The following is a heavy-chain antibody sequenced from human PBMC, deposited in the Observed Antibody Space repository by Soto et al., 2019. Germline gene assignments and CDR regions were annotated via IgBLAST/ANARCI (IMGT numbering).Heavy chain of an antibody. V-gene: IGHV4-39*01. D-gene: IGHD4-17*01. CDR3: ARSPARYRGDYVGLSFDY. Sequence: SETLSLTCTVSGGSISSSSYYWGWIRQPPGKGLEWIGSIYYSGSTYYNPSLKSRVTISVDTSKNQFSLKLSSVTAADTAVYYCARSPARYRGDYVGLSFDYWGQGTLVPVS. J-gene: IGHJ4*02. CDR1: GGSISSSSYY. CDR2: IYYSGST.